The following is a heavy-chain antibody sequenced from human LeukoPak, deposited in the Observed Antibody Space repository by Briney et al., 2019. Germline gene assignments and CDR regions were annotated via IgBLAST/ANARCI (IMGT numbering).Heavy chain of an antibody. CDR3: GRGVYDMYD. Sequence: GGSLRLSCAASGFSVSNNYMSWVRQAPGKGLEWVSTINRDGTTFHADSVKGRFTISRDNSRNTLYLQMNSLRAEDTAVYYCGRGVYDMYDWGEG. CDR2: INRDGTT. J-gene: IGHJ6*02. CDR1: GFSVSNNY. V-gene: IGHV3-66*01. D-gene: IGHD2/OR15-2a*01.